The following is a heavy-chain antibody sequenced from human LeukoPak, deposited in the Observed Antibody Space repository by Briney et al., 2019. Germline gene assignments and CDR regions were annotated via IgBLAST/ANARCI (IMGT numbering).Heavy chain of an antibody. J-gene: IGHJ4*02. Sequence: GGSLRLSCAASGFTFSSYAMSWVRQAPGKGLEWVSAISGSGGSTYYADSVKGRFTISRDNSKNTLCLQMNSLRAEDTAVYYCAKDDQRLVRRNYFDYWGQGTLVTVSS. CDR1: GFTFSSYA. V-gene: IGHV3-23*01. CDR3: AKDDQRLVRRNYFDY. CDR2: ISGSGGST. D-gene: IGHD6-13*01.